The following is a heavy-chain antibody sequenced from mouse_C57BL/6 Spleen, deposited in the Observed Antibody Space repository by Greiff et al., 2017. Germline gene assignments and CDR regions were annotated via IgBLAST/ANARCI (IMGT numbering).Heavy chain of an antibody. CDR3: AREGHGYGYYFDY. V-gene: IGHV1-22*01. Sequence: VQLQQSLPPLFHPFSSVKMSCKASGYTFTDYNMHWVKQSHGKSLEWIGYINPNNGGTSYNQKFKGKATLTVNKSSSTAYMELRSLTSEDSAVYYCAREGHGYGYYFDYWGQGTTLTVSS. CDR1: GYTFTDYN. D-gene: IGHD1-1*01. CDR2: INPNNGGT. J-gene: IGHJ2*01.